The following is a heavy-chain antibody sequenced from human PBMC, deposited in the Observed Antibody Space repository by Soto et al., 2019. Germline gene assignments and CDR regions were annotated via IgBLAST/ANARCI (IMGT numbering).Heavy chain of an antibody. V-gene: IGHV3-23*01. CDR2: ISGSGRVT. CDR1: GFTFSSYA. J-gene: IGHJ4*02. CDR3: ARDTIGGGFQQRVLGPCYFDY. D-gene: IGHD6-13*01. Sequence: GGSLRLSCAASGFTFSSYAMNWVRQAPGKGLEWVSGISGSGRVTYYGDSVQGRFTISRDNSKNTLYLQMNSLRAEDTALYYCARDTIGGGFQQRVLGPCYFDYWGQGTLFTV.